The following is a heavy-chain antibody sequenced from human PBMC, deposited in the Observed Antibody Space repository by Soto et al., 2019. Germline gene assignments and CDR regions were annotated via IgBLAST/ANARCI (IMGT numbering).Heavy chain of an antibody. J-gene: IGHJ5*01. CDR2: ISTDSSRA. CDR3: VKGGWLDF. Sequence: EVQLLESGGGLVQPGGSLRLSCAASGFTFNTFEMSWVRQAPGRGLEWVSFISTDSSRAYYADAVKGRFTISRDNSKHTLYLQMNSLRAEDTAVYACVKGGWLDFWGQGTLVTVS. D-gene: IGHD3-16*01. V-gene: IGHV3-23*01. CDR1: GFTFNTFE.